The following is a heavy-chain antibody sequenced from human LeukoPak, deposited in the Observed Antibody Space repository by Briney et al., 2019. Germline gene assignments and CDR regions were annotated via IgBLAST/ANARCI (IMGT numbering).Heavy chain of an antibody. Sequence: PSETLSLTCTVSGGSISSSSYYWGWIRQPPGKGLEWIGSIYYSGSTYYNPSLKSRVTISVDTSKNQFSLKLSSVTAADTAVYYCARTGIAAAGSYYYYYYMDVWGKGTTVTVSS. V-gene: IGHV4-39*01. J-gene: IGHJ6*03. CDR2: IYYSGST. D-gene: IGHD6-13*01. CDR3: ARTGIAAAGSYYYYYYMDV. CDR1: GGSISSSSYY.